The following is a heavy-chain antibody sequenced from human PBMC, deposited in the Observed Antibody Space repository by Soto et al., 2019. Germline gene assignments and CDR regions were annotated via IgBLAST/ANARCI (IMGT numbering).Heavy chain of an antibody. J-gene: IGHJ5*02. CDR1: GFTFSSYG. CDR3: ARDGGQQLAPYNWFDP. CDR2: IWYDGSNK. Sequence: GGSLRLSCAASGFTFSSYGMHWVRQAPGKGLEWVAVIWYDGSNKYYADSVKGRFTISRDKSKNTLYLQMNSLRAEDTAVYYCARDGGQQLAPYNWFDPWGQGTLVTVSS. V-gene: IGHV3-33*01. D-gene: IGHD6-13*01.